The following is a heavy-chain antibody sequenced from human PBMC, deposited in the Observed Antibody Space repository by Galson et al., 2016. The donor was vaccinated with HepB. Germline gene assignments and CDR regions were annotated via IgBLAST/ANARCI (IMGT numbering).Heavy chain of an antibody. J-gene: IGHJ4*02. V-gene: IGHV4-39*01. Sequence: ETLSLTCTVSGGSITNGTYYWGWIRQPPGKGLEWIGGISHTGSTYRSPSLQSRLTISVDTSKNQFSLRLSSVTAGDTAVYFCASHCGGDCYNNLADAFDIWGLGILVTVSS. CDR3: ASHCGGDCYNNLADAFDI. CDR2: ISHTGST. D-gene: IGHD2-21*01. CDR1: GGSITNGTYY.